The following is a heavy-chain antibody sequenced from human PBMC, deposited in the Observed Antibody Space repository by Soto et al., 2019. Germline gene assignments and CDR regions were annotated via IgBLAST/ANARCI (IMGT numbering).Heavy chain of an antibody. J-gene: IGHJ4*02. Sequence: QVQLVQSGAEVKKPGASVKVSCKASGYNFTSYGISWVRQAPGQGLEWMGWISTYNGNTNSAQKLQGRVTMTTDTPTSIAYMELRSLRSDDTAVYYCASDYSYGMFGYWGQGTLVTVSS. V-gene: IGHV1-18*01. CDR2: ISTYNGNT. CDR1: GYNFTSYG. D-gene: IGHD5-18*01. CDR3: ASDYSYGMFGY.